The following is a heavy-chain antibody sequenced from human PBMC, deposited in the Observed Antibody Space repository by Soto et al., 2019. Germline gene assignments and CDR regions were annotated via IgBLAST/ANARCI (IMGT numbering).Heavy chain of an antibody. CDR2: ISGTSNTI. CDR1: GFAFSDYY. Sequence: PGGSLRLSCAASGFAFSDYYMSWIRQAPGKGLEWISYISGTSNTIYYADSVKGRFTISRDNAKNSLYLQMNSLRAEDTAVYYCASDLTWRGYDSKRDYWGQGTLVTVSS. D-gene: IGHD5-12*01. J-gene: IGHJ4*02. V-gene: IGHV3-11*04. CDR3: ASDLTWRGYDSKRDY.